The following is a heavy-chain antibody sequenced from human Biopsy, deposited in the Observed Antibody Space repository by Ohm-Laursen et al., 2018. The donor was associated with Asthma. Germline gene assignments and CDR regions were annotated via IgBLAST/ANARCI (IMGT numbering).Heavy chain of an antibody. J-gene: IGHJ4*02. CDR1: GFTFSNYA. CDR2: ISSSGSTI. CDR3: ARDRGIAAAGTEFDY. Sequence: SLRLSCAASGFTFSNYAMSWIRQAPGKGLEWVSYISSSGSTIYYADSVKGRFTISRDNAKNSLYLQMNSLRAEDTAVYYCARDRGIAAAGTEFDYWGQGTLVTVSS. V-gene: IGHV3-11*01. D-gene: IGHD6-13*01.